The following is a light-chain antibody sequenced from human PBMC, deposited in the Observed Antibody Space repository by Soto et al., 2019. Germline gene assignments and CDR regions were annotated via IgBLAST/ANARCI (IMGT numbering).Light chain of an antibody. CDR1: SYNIGAGYD. CDR3: QSYDSSLSGSKVV. CDR2: GNS. V-gene: IGLV1-40*01. J-gene: IGLJ2*01. Sequence: QSVLTQPPSVSGAPGQRVTISCTGSSYNIGAGYDVHWYQQLPGTAPKLLIYGNSNRPSGVPDRFSGSKSGTSASLAITGLQAEDEADYYCQSYDSSLSGSKVVFGGGTQLTVL.